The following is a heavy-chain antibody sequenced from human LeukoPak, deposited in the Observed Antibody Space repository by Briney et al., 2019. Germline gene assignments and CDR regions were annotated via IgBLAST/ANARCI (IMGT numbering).Heavy chain of an antibody. Sequence: PSEALSLTCAVSGGSIGSYYWSWLGQPPGRGLEWIGYIYYSGTTNYNPSLKSRVTISVDTSKNQFSLKLTSVTAADTAVYYCAREDPQTTVPEGLDVWGQGTTVTLSS. CDR1: GGSIGSYY. CDR2: IYYSGTT. CDR3: AREDPQTTVPEGLDV. D-gene: IGHD4-17*01. V-gene: IGHV4-59*01. J-gene: IGHJ6*02.